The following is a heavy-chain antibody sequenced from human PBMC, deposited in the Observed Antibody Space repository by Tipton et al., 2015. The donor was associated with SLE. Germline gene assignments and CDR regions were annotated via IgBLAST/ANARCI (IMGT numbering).Heavy chain of an antibody. CDR2: TYQGGNT. CDR1: GYSISNGYY. Sequence: TLSLTCSVSGYSISNGYYWGWIRQSPGKGLEWIASTYQGGNTYYNPSLRSRVTMSVDTSQNQFSLKLSSVTAADTAVYYCARVYYYDSSGYYYFFDSWGQGTLVTVSS. J-gene: IGHJ4*02. CDR3: ARVYYYDSSGYYYFFDS. D-gene: IGHD3-22*01. V-gene: IGHV4-38-2*02.